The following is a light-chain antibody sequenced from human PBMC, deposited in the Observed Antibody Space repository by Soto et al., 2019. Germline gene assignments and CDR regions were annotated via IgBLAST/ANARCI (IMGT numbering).Light chain of an antibody. Sequence: QSALTQPASVSGSPGQSITISCTGTSSDVGGYDYVSWYQHHPGTAPKLMIYDVSNRPSGISDRFSGSKSGNTASLTISGLQAEDEGDYYCTSYTSSLTVVFGGGTKVTVL. V-gene: IGLV2-14*03. J-gene: IGLJ2*01. CDR1: SSDVGGYDY. CDR2: DVS. CDR3: TSYTSSLTVV.